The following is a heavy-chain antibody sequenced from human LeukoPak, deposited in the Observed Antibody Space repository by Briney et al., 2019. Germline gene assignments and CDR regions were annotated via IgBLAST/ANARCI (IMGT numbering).Heavy chain of an antibody. D-gene: IGHD6-13*01. CDR3: ARGSPLTSSSWPSFDY. Sequence: SETLSLTCTVSGGSISRNNYYWDWIRQPPGKGLEYIGSIYYSGSSYYTPSLKSRVTISVDTSKNQFSLKLSSVTATDTAVYYCARGSPLTSSSWPSFDYWGQGTLVTVSS. CDR1: GGSISRNNYY. V-gene: IGHV4-39*01. CDR2: IYYSGSS. J-gene: IGHJ4*02.